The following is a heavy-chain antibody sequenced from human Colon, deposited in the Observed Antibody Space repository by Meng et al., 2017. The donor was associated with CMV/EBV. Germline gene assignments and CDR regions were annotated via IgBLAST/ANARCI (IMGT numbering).Heavy chain of an antibody. CDR3: ARAVTPGTSWSGLDV. V-gene: IGHV3-30*03. CDR2: ISYGSNT. D-gene: IGHD3-3*01. J-gene: IGHJ6*02. CDR1: GFIFGSYV. Sequence: GESLKISCAASGFIFGSYVMHWVRQAPGKGLEWVAVISYGSNTYYAESLRGQFTISRDNSKNTLWLQKSSVGLDDTAVYYCARAVTPGTSWSGLDVWGQGTTVTVSS.